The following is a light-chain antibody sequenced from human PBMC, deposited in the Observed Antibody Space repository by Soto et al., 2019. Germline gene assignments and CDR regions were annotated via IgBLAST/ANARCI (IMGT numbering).Light chain of an antibody. J-gene: IGKJ1*01. CDR1: QSVSCSY. V-gene: IGKV3-20*01. CDR3: QQYGSSPRT. Sequence: IVLTQSPGTLSLSPGERATLSCRASQSVSCSYLAWYQQKPGQAPRLLIYGASSRATGIPDRFSGSGSGTDFTLTISRLEPEDFAVYYCQQYGSSPRTFGQGTKVEIK. CDR2: GAS.